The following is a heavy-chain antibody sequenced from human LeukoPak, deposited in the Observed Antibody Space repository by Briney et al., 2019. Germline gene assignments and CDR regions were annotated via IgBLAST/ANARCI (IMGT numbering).Heavy chain of an antibody. V-gene: IGHV1-18*01. CDR3: ARDRAALRFGEFLSDYAMDV. D-gene: IGHD3-10*01. CDR2: ISGYNGNT. Sequence: ASVTVSCTASGDTFTTYGISWVRQAPGQGLEWMGWISGYNGNTNYSQKLQGRVTMTTDTSTSTAYMELRSLRSDDTAVYYCARDRAALRFGEFLSDYAMDVWGQGTTVTVSS. J-gene: IGHJ6*02. CDR1: GDTFTTYG.